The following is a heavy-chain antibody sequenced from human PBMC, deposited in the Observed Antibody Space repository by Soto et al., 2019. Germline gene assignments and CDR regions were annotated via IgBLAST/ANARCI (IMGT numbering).Heavy chain of an antibody. D-gene: IGHD3-9*01. CDR1: GYSFTNYW. V-gene: IGHV5-51*01. CDR3: ARRRATGYYGIDV. Sequence: GESLKISCKGSGYSFTNYWIGWVRQMPGKGLEWMGTTYPADSDTRYSPTFKGQVTISADRSISTAYLQWRSLKASDTGIYFCARRRATGYYGIDVWGQGTTVTVSS. J-gene: IGHJ6*02. CDR2: TYPADSDT.